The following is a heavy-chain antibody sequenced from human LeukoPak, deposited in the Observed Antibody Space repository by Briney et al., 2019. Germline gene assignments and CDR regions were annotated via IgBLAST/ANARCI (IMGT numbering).Heavy chain of an antibody. Sequence: PGGSLRLSCAASGFTVRSNYMSLVRQAPGKGVEVVSVIYSGGSTYYADSVKGRFTISRDNSKNTLYLQMNSLRAEDTAVYYCARGDYDSSGYSYWGQGTLVTVSS. CDR2: IYSGGST. CDR1: GFTVRSNY. V-gene: IGHV3-66*01. D-gene: IGHD3-22*01. J-gene: IGHJ4*02. CDR3: ARGDYDSSGYSY.